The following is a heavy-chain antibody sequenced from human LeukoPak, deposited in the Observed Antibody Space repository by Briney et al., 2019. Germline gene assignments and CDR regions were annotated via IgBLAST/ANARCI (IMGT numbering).Heavy chain of an antibody. CDR3: TTHSITRSAFDI. CDR1: GFTVSNAW. CDR2: IKSKTDGGKT. V-gene: IGHV3-15*07. D-gene: IGHD3-10*01. Sequence: GGSLRLSCAASGFTVSNAWMSWVRQAPGKGLEWVGRIKSKTDGGKTEYAAPVKGRFTISRDDSKNALYLQMNILETEDTAVYYCTTHSITRSAFDIWGQGTMVTVSS. J-gene: IGHJ3*02.